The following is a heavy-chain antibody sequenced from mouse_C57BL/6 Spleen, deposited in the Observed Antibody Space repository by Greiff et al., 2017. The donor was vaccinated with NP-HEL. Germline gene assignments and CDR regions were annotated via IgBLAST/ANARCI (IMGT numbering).Heavy chain of an antibody. CDR1: GYTFTSYW. V-gene: IGHV1-74*01. J-gene: IGHJ4*01. Sequence: QVQLQQPGAELVKPGASVKVSCKASGYTFTSYWMHWVKQRPGQGLEWIGRIHPSDSDTTSNQKFKGKATLTVDKSSSTAYMQLSSLTSEDAAVYYCAMKNYTPCAMDYWGQGTSVTVSS. CDR3: AMKNYTPCAMDY. CDR2: IHPSDSDT. D-gene: IGHD2-12*01.